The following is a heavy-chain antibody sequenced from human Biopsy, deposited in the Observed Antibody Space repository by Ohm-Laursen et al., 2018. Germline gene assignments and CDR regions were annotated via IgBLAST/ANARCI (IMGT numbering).Heavy chain of an antibody. CDR1: GGSFTGHY. CDR2: IYYRGNT. J-gene: IGHJ3*01. V-gene: IGHV4-59*08. D-gene: IGHD3-10*01. Sequence: GTLSLTCPVSGGSFTGHYWNWIRQAPGKGLEWIGNIYYRGNTNYSPSLKSRVTISLDSSKNQFSLNLNSVTATDTAVYYCARRLPLRGFAFDVWGQGTVVTVS. CDR3: ARRLPLRGFAFDV.